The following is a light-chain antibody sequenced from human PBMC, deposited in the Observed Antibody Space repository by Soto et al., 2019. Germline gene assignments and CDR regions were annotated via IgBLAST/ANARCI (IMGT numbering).Light chain of an antibody. CDR1: SSDVGAYDY. J-gene: IGLJ1*01. Sequence: QSVVTEPASVSGSLGQSITLSCTGTSSDVGAYDYVSWYQQHPGKAPKLMIYDVSNRPSGVSNRFSGSKSGNTASLTISGLQAEDEADYYCSSYTTTSTLYVFGTGTKVTVL. V-gene: IGLV2-14*01. CDR3: SSYTTTSTLYV. CDR2: DVS.